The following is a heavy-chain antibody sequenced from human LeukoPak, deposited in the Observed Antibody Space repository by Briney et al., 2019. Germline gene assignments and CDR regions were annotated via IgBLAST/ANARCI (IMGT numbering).Heavy chain of an antibody. CDR1: GYTFTSYY. Sequence: ASVKVSCKASGYTFTSYYMHWVRQAPGQGLEWMGIINPSGGSTSYAQKFQGRVTMTRDTSTSTVYMELSSLRSEDTAVYYCARMGGFGYYYDSSGLRPNKAEVDYWGQGTLVTVSS. CDR2: INPSGGST. J-gene: IGHJ4*02. V-gene: IGHV1-46*01. D-gene: IGHD3-22*01. CDR3: ARMGGFGYYYDSSGLRPNKAEVDY.